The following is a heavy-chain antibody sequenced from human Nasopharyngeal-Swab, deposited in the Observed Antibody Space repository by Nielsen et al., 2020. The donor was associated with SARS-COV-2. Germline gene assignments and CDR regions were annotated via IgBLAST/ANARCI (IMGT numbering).Heavy chain of an antibody. D-gene: IGHD3-10*01. J-gene: IGHJ4*02. V-gene: IGHV1-69*13. CDR2: IIPIFGTA. Sequence: SVKVSCKASGYTFTSYGISWVRQAPGQGLEWMGGIIPIFGTANYAQKFQGRVTITADESTSTAYMELSSLRSEDTAVYYCARGRPEPSYYGSGSRLDYWGQGTLVTVSS. CDR3: ARGRPEPSYYGSGSRLDY. CDR1: GYTFTSYG.